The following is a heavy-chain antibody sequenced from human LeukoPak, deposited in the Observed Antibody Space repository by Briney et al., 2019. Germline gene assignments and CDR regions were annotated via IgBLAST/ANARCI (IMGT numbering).Heavy chain of an antibody. Sequence: SETLSLTCTVSGGSVSSGNYYWSWIRQPPGKGLEWIGYIDYSGSTNYNPSLKSRVSTSVDTSKNQFSLRLSSVTAADTAVYYCARDRRLDYYDSSGYQPPSYYFDYWGQGTLVTVSS. J-gene: IGHJ4*02. CDR3: ARDRRLDYYDSSGYQPPSYYFDY. CDR2: IDYSGST. V-gene: IGHV4-61*01. D-gene: IGHD3-22*01. CDR1: GGSVSSGNYY.